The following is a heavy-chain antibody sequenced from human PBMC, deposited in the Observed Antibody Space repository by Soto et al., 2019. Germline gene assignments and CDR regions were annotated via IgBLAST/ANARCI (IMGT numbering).Heavy chain of an antibody. J-gene: IGHJ5*02. V-gene: IGHV3-7*03. CDR1: GFTFSSYW. CDR3: ARVFKKTGDGDWFAP. CDR2: IKQDGSEK. D-gene: IGHD7-27*01. Sequence: GGSLRLSCAASGFTFSSYWMSWVRQAPGKGLEWVANIKQDGSEKYYVDSVKGRFTISRDNAKNSLYLQMNSLRAEDGAVYYCARVFKKTGDGDWFAPGGGGPRVPVSP.